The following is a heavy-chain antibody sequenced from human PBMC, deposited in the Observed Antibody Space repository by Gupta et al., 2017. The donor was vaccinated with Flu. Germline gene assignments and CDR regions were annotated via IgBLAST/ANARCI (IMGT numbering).Heavy chain of an antibody. J-gene: IGHJ5*02. Sequence: WNLQPAGRGLEWIGRIYTKDTTNYNPSLKRRVTMSVDTSKNQFSLKLTSGTAADAAIYYCARADIRKGWFDPWGQGTLVTVSS. CDR2: IYTKDTT. V-gene: IGHV4-4*07. D-gene: IGHD2-15*01. CDR3: ARADIRKGWFDP.